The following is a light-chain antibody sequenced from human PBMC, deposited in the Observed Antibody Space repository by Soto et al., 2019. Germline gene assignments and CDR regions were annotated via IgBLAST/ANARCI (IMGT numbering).Light chain of an antibody. CDR1: NSDVGSFDL. CDR3: CSYADTTSLFV. J-gene: IGLJ1*01. V-gene: IGLV2-23*02. Sequence: QSVLTQPASVSGSPGQSITISCTGSNSDVGSFDLVYWFQQYPGKAPKLILYEVSKRPLGVSNRFSGSKSGYTASLTISGLQAEDEGDYYCCSYADTTSLFVFGTGTKVTVL. CDR2: EVS.